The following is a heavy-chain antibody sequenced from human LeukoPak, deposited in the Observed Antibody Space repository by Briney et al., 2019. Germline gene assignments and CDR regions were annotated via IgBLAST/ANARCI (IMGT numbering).Heavy chain of an antibody. V-gene: IGHV4-59*12. Sequence: SETLSLTCTVSAGSISSYYWSWIRQPPGKGLEWIGYIYYSGSTNYNPSLKSRVTISVDTSKNQFSLKLSSVTAADTAVYYCAREIRAGTCFDYWGQGTLVTVSS. D-gene: IGHD6-13*01. J-gene: IGHJ4*02. CDR1: AGSISSYY. CDR3: AREIRAGTCFDY. CDR2: IYYSGST.